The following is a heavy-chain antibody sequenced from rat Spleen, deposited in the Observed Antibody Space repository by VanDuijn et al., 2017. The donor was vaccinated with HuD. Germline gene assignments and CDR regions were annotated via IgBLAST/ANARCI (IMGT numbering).Heavy chain of an antibody. J-gene: IGHJ3*01. Sequence: EVQLVESGGGLVQPGRSLKLSCAASGFTFSNCGMAWVRQAPKKGLEWVATIIYDGTRTFYRDSVQGRFTISRDNAKSTLYLHMDSLTSEDTATYYCATGPRILRLDWFAYWGQGTLVTVSS. D-gene: IGHD1-6*01. V-gene: IGHV5S10*01. CDR3: ATGPRILRLDWFAY. CDR1: GFTFSNCG. CDR2: IIYDGTRT.